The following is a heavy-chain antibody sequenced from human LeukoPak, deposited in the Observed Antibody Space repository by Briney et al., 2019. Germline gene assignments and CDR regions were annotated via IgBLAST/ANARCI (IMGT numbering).Heavy chain of an antibody. CDR1: GGSTSSYY. CDR2: IYYGGST. Sequence: SETLSLTCTVSGGSTSSYYWSWIRQPPGKGLEWIGYIYYGGSTNYNPSLKSRVTISVDTSKNQFSLKLSSVTAADTAVYYCARDDSSGYVFDYWGQGTLVTVSS. J-gene: IGHJ4*02. CDR3: ARDDSSGYVFDY. V-gene: IGHV4-59*01. D-gene: IGHD3-22*01.